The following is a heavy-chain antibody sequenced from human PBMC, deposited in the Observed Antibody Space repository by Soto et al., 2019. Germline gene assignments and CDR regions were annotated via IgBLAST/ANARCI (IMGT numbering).Heavy chain of an antibody. J-gene: IGHJ4*02. CDR2: IYYSGST. D-gene: IGHD5-12*01. V-gene: IGHV4-39*01. CDR3: ARHEIVATMGFDY. Sequence: SETLSLTCTISGGSISSSRYYWGWIRQPPGKGLEWIGSIYYSGSTYYNPSLKSRVTISVDTSKNQFSPKLSSVTAADTAVYYCARHEIVATMGFDYWGQGTLVTVSS. CDR1: GGSISSSRYY.